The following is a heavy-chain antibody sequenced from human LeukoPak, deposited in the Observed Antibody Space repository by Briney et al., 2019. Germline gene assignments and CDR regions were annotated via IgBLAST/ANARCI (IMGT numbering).Heavy chain of an antibody. V-gene: IGHV4-38-2*01. CDR2: MYHRGST. Sequence: SETLSLTCSVSGHSISSGYYWGWIRQPPGKGLEWIGTMYHRGSTYYNPSLKSRVTMSGETSKNHFSLKLSSVIAADADVYYCARHRGDNSNPRYYFYYMDVWGKGTTVTVSS. D-gene: IGHD4-11*01. J-gene: IGHJ6*03. CDR1: GHSISSGYY. CDR3: ARHRGDNSNPRYYFYYMDV.